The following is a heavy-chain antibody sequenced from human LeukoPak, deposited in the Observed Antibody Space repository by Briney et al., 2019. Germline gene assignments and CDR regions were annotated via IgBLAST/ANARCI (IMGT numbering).Heavy chain of an antibody. V-gene: IGHV3-53*01. CDR3: ASSGWDHYFDY. J-gene: IGHJ4*02. D-gene: IGHD6-19*01. CDR2: IYSGGST. CDR1: GFTVSSNY. Sequence: PGGSLRLSCAASGFTVSSNYMSWVRQAPGKGLEWVSVIYSGGSTYYADSVKGRFTISRDNSKNTLYLQMNSLRAEDTAVHYCASSGWDHYFDYWGQGTLVTVSS.